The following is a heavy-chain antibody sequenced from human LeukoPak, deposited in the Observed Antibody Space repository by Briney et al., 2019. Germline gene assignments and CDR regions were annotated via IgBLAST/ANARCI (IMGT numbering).Heavy chain of an antibody. D-gene: IGHD3-22*01. CDR1: GGSISSYY. Sequence: SETLSLTRTVSGGSISSYYWSWIRQPPGKGLEWIGYIYYSGSTNYNPSLKSRVTISVDTSKNQFSLKLSSVTAADTAVYYCARAANYYDSSGYQIVGAFDIWGQGTMVTVSS. V-gene: IGHV4-59*01. J-gene: IGHJ3*02. CDR2: IYYSGST. CDR3: ARAANYYDSSGYQIVGAFDI.